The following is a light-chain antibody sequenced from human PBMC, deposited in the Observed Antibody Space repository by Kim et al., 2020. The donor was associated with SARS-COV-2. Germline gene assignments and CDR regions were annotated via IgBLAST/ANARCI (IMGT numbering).Light chain of an antibody. CDR2: LEGSGSY. Sequence: QPVLTQSSSASASLGSSVKLTCTLSSGHSSYIIAWHQQQPGKAPRYLMKLEGSGSYNKGSGVPDRFSGSSSGADRYLTTSNLQSEDEADYYCETWDSNSWVFGGGTQLTVL. J-gene: IGLJ3*02. CDR3: ETWDSNSWV. V-gene: IGLV4-60*03. CDR1: SGHSSYI.